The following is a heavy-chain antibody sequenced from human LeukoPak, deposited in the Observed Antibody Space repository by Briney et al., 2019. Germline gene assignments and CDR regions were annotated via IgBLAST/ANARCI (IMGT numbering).Heavy chain of an antibody. V-gene: IGHV4-59*01. CDR1: GGSISSYY. CDR2: IYYSGST. CDR3: AREERDPFTIDY. Sequence: SETLSLTCTVSGGSISSYYWSWLRQPPGKGLEWIGYIYYSGSTNYTPSLKSRVTLSVDTSKNQFSLKLSSVTAADTAVSYCAREERDPFTIDYWGQGTLVTVSS. J-gene: IGHJ4*02.